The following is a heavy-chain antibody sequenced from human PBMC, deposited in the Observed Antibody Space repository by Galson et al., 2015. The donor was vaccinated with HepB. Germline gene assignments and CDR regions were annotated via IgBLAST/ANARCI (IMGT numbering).Heavy chain of an antibody. CDR1: GFSYSYYA. Sequence: SLRLACAAHGFSYSYYAMSWVRQAPLKGQEWITAITPSGENTYTADSMKGRLILSIDNSQNTLLLQMTSLRADDTAIYFCAKVFPEKTDGWYRQALYYFDSWGQGTRVTVSS. V-gene: IGHV3-23*01. D-gene: IGHD6-19*01. J-gene: IGHJ4*02. CDR3: AKVFPEKTDGWYRQALYYFDS. CDR2: ITPSGENT.